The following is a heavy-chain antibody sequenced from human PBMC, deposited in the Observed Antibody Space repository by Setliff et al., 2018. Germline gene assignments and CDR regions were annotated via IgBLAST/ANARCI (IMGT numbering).Heavy chain of an antibody. CDR2: IYSSGST. CDR3: ARGGLGAFSLRSMDV. V-gene: IGHV4-59*12. J-gene: IGHJ6*03. Sequence: LSLTCTVSGGAISNYYWSWIRQPPGKGLEWIGYIYSSGSTNYNPSLKSRVAISLDTSKSQFSLRLSSVTAADTAVYFCARGGLGAFSLRSMDVWGKGTTVTV. D-gene: IGHD3-3*02. CDR1: GGAISNYY.